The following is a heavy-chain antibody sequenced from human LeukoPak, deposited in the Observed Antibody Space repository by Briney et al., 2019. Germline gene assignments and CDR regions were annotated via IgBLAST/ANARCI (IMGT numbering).Heavy chain of an antibody. CDR1: GFTFXXNY. D-gene: IGHD6-13*01. V-gene: IGHV3-53*01. Sequence: XRXSXXAXGFTFXXNYMSWVRQAPGKGLEWVSVIYSGSGTYHADSVKGRFTISRDNSKNTLYLQMNSLRAEDTAVYYCAREGYSSSFGYWGQGTLVTVSS. CDR2: IYSGSGT. CDR3: AREGYSSSFGY. J-gene: IGHJ4*02.